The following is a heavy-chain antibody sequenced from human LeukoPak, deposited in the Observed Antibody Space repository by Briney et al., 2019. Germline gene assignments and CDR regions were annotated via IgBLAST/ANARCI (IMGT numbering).Heavy chain of an antibody. Sequence: GESLKISCKGSGYSFTSYWIGWVRQMPGKGLEWMGIIYPGDSDTRYSPSFQGQVTISADKSIRTAYLQWSSLKASDTAMYYCARVRSGDYSEDAFDIWGQGTMVTVSS. CDR1: GYSFTSYW. J-gene: IGHJ3*02. D-gene: IGHD1-26*01. CDR3: ARVRSGDYSEDAFDI. V-gene: IGHV5-51*01. CDR2: IYPGDSDT.